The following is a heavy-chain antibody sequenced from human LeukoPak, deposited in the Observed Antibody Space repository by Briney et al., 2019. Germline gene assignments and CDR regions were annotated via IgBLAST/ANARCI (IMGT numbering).Heavy chain of an antibody. Sequence: ASVKVSCKASGGTFSSYAISWVRQAPGQGLEWMGRIIPILGIANYAQKFQGRVTMTRNTSISTAYMELSSLRSEDTAVYYCARGNGLRYFDWLPSYYGMDVWGQGTTVTVSS. J-gene: IGHJ6*02. CDR1: GGTFSSYA. CDR3: ARGNGLRYFDWLPSYYGMDV. CDR2: IIPILGIA. V-gene: IGHV1-69*04. D-gene: IGHD3-9*01.